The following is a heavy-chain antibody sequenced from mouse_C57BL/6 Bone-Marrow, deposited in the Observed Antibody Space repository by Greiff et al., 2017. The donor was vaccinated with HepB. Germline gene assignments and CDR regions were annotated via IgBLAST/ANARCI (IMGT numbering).Heavy chain of an antibody. CDR3: VRHGAYYGRGTYAIDY. Sequence: EVNVVESGGGLVQPKGSLKLSCAASGFSFNTYAMNWVRQAPGKGLEWVARIRSKSNNYATYYADSVKDRFTISRDDSESMLYLQMNNLKTEDTAMYYCVRHGAYYGRGTYAIDYWGQGTSVTVSS. J-gene: IGHJ4*01. CDR2: IRSKSNNYAT. V-gene: IGHV10-1*01. CDR1: GFSFNTYA. D-gene: IGHD1-1*01.